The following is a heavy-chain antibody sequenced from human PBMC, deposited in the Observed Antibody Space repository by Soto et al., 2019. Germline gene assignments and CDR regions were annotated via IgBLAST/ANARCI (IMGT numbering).Heavy chain of an antibody. CDR1: GFTFSSYA. D-gene: IGHD6-6*01. Sequence: GGSLRLSCAASGFTFSSYAMSWVRQAPGKGLEWVSAISGSGGSTYYADSVKGRFTISRDNSKNTLYLQMNSLRAEDTAVYYCAKYSSSSWLGLYDAFDIWGQGTMVTVSS. V-gene: IGHV3-23*01. J-gene: IGHJ3*02. CDR3: AKYSSSSWLGLYDAFDI. CDR2: ISGSGGST.